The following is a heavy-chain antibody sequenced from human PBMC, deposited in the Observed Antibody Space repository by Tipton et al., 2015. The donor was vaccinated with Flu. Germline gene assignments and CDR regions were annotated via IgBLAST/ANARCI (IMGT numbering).Heavy chain of an antibody. CDR1: GGSISSYY. J-gene: IGHJ4*02. V-gene: IGHV4-59*08. CDR2: IYYSGCT. CDR3: ARHAKTGIDY. D-gene: IGHD3-10*01. Sequence: LSCTVSGGSISSYYWSWIRQPPGKGMEWIGYIYYSGCTNYNPSLKSRVTISVDTSKNQFYLKMSSVTAAATAVYYCARHAKTGIDYWGQGTLVTVSS.